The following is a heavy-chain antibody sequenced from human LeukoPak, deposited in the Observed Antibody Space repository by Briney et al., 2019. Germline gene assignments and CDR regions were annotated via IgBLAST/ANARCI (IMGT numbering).Heavy chain of an antibody. CDR1: GGTFSSYA. J-gene: IGHJ5*02. CDR3: ARDWGMGPSSSWA. Sequence: ASVKVSCKASGGTFSSYAINWVRQAPGQGLEWMGGIIPIFGTPNYAQKFQGRVTITADESTSTAYMELRSLKSEDTAVYYCARDWGMGPSSSWAWGQGTLVTVSS. V-gene: IGHV1-69*13. CDR2: IIPIFGTP. D-gene: IGHD6-13*01.